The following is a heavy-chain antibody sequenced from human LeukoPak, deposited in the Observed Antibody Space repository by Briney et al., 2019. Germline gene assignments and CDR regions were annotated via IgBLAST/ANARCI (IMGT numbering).Heavy chain of an antibody. D-gene: IGHD3-10*01. CDR3: ARQLLLWFGEYPTDFDY. V-gene: IGHV4-38-2*02. CDR2: IYYSGST. J-gene: IGHJ4*02. CDR1: GYSISSGYY. Sequence: SETLSLTCTVSGYSISSGYYWGWIRPPPGKGLEWIGSIYYSGSTYYNPSLKSRVTISVDTSKNQFSLKLSSVTAADTAVYYCARQLLLWFGEYPTDFDYWGQGTLVTVSS.